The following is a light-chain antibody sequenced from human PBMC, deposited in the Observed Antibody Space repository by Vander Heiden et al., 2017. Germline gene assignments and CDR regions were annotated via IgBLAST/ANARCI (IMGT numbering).Light chain of an antibody. J-gene: IGLJ3*02. CDR1: SSHIGSHY. V-gene: IGLV1-47*02. Sequence: QSVLTQPPSASGTPGPRVTIPCSGSSSHIGSHYVNGYKQIPGTAPKLLICSNNQRPSGVPDRFAGAKAGTSASLAISGLRSEDEADYYCAAWDDSLSGWVFGGGTKLTVL. CDR3: AAWDDSLSGWV. CDR2: SNN.